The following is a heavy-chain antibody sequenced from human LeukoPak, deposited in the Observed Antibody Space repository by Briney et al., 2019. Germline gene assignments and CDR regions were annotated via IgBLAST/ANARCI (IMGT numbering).Heavy chain of an antibody. CDR3: ARHGSYDILTGYSYYFDY. Sequence: SETLSLTCTVSGGSISSTSYFWGWIRQPPGKGLESIGSIYSSGSTYYNPSLKSRVTISVDTSKNQFSLKLSSVTAADTAVYDCARHGSYDILTGYSYYFDYWGQGTLVTVSS. V-gene: IGHV4-39*01. CDR2: IYSSGST. CDR1: GGSISSTSYF. D-gene: IGHD3-9*01. J-gene: IGHJ4*02.